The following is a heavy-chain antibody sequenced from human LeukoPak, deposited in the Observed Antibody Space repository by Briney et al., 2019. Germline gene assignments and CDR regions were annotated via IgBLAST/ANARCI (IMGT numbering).Heavy chain of an antibody. J-gene: IGHJ6*02. D-gene: IGHD5-12*01. CDR2: ISYDGSNK. Sequence: PGGSLRLSCAASGFTFSTYAMHWVRQAPGQGLEWVAVISYDGSNKYYADSVKGRFTISRDNSQNTLYLQMNSLRLEDTAVYYCGRLMGGYDSYFYGMDVWGQGTTVTVSS. V-gene: IGHV3-30*03. CDR1: GFTFSTYA. CDR3: GRLMGGYDSYFYGMDV.